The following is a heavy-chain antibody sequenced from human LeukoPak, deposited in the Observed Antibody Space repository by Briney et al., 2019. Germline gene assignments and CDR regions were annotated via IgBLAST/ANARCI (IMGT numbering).Heavy chain of an antibody. Sequence: GASVKVSCKASGYTFTSYAMHWVRQAPGQRLEWMGWINAGNGNTKYSQKFQGRVTITRDTSASTAYMELSSLRSEDTAVYYCARVDDYGDYDWFDPWGQGTLVTVSS. V-gene: IGHV1-3*01. J-gene: IGHJ5*02. D-gene: IGHD4-17*01. CDR1: GYTFTSYA. CDR3: ARVDDYGDYDWFDP. CDR2: INAGNGNT.